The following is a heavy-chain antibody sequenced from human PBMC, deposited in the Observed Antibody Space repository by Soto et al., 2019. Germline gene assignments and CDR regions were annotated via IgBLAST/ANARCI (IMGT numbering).Heavy chain of an antibody. J-gene: IGHJ3*01. CDR2: IGGRGNSA. CDR3: VREGRGSFDF. Sequence: VXLSCAASGFIVTNYAMNWVRQAPGKGLEWVSVIGGRGNSAYYADSVQGRFTISRDNSKNTLSLQMSSLTADDTAIYYCVREGRGSFDFWGRGTMVTVSS. CDR1: GFIVTNYA. V-gene: IGHV3-23*01. D-gene: IGHD5-12*01.